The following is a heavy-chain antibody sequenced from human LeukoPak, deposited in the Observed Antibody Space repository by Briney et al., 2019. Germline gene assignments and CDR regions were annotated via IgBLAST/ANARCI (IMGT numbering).Heavy chain of an antibody. J-gene: IGHJ6*03. D-gene: IGHD1-7*01. CDR1: GYTFTSYD. Sequence: GASVKVSCKASGYTFTSYDINWVRQATGQGREWMGWMNPNSGNTGYAQKFQGRVTMTRNTSISTAYMELSSLRSEDTAVYYCARGSPMNSYYYYYMDVWGKGTTVTVSS. CDR2: MNPNSGNT. CDR3: ARGSPMNSYYYYYMDV. V-gene: IGHV1-8*01.